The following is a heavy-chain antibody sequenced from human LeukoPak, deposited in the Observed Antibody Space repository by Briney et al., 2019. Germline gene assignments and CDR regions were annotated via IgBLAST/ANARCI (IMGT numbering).Heavy chain of an antibody. CDR2: ISGSGGST. D-gene: IGHD6-13*01. CDR1: GFTFSSYA. V-gene: IGHV3-23*01. CDR3: ARLGIITAAGSNDY. Sequence: PGGSLRLSCAASGFTFSSYAMSWVRQAPGKGLEWVSAISGSGGSTYYADSVKGRFTISRDNFRNTLYLQMNSLRAEDTAVYYCARLGIITAAGSNDYWGQGTLVTVSS. J-gene: IGHJ4*02.